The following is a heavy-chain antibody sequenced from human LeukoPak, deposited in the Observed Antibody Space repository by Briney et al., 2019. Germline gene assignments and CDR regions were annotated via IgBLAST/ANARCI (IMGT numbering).Heavy chain of an antibody. D-gene: IGHD4-11*01. CDR2: ISWNSGDIT. CDR1: GFTFDDYA. Sequence: GGSLRLSCAASGFTFDDYAMHWVRQAPGKGLEWVSGISWNSGDITYYADSIKGRFTISRDNSKNTLYLQMNSLRAKDTAVYYCARGETDYSNYETWFDPWGQGTLVTVSS. CDR3: ARGETDYSNYETWFDP. V-gene: IGHV3-23*01. J-gene: IGHJ5*02.